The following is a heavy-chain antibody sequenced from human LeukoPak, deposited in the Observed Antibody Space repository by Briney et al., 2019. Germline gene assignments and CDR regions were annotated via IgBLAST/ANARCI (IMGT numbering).Heavy chain of an antibody. CDR1: GFTFSSYE. J-gene: IGHJ4*02. Sequence: GGSLRLSCAASGFTFSSYEMNWVRQAPGKGLEWVSYISSSGSTIYYADSVKGRFTISRDNAKNSLYLQMNSLRAEDTAVYYCAREGLHDYGDFWPYSSGDYFDYWGQGTLVTVSS. D-gene: IGHD4-17*01. V-gene: IGHV3-48*03. CDR2: ISSSGSTI. CDR3: AREGLHDYGDFWPYSSGDYFDY.